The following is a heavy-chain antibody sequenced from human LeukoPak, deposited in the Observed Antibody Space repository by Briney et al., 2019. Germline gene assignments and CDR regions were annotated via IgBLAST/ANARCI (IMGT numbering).Heavy chain of an antibody. J-gene: IGHJ6*03. CDR2: ISSSSTYI. V-gene: IGHV3-21*01. CDR1: GFPFSIFS. D-gene: IGHD1-1*01. CDR3: ARDAGSNGLYYYMGV. Sequence: KPGGSLTLSCTASGFPFSIFSMNWVRQAPGRGLEWVSCISSSSTYIYYADSVKGRFTISRDNAKNSLSLQMNSLRAEDTAVYYCARDAGSNGLYYYMGVWGKGTTVTVSS.